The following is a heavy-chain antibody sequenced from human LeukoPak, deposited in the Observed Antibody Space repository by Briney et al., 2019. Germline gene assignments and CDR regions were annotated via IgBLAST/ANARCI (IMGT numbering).Heavy chain of an antibody. Sequence: GGSLRLSCAASRFTFNTYAVNWVRQAPGKGLEWVSSISGSGGSTYYVDSVKGRFTISRDNAKNSLFLQMDSLRAEDTAVYYCARDNAYGSRSPGVYWGQGTLVTVSS. D-gene: IGHD3-10*01. V-gene: IGHV3-23*01. CDR1: RFTFNTYA. J-gene: IGHJ4*02. CDR2: ISGSGGST. CDR3: ARDNAYGSRSPGVY.